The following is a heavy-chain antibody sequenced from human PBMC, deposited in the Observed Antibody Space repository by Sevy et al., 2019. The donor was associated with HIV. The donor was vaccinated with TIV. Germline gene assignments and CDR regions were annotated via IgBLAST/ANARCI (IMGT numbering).Heavy chain of an antibody. CDR1: GGSVSSDNYY. D-gene: IGHD2-8*01. CDR2: IYHLGST. V-gene: IGHV4-31*11. J-gene: IGHJ5*02. Sequence: SETLSLTCAVSGGSVSSDNYYWTWIRQHPGKGLEWIGYIYHLGSTSSNPSLKSRVTISVDTSKNQFSVKLRSVTAADTAVYFCAREAGYCSNGVCYTGWFDPWGQGTLVTVSS. CDR3: AREAGYCSNGVCYTGWFDP.